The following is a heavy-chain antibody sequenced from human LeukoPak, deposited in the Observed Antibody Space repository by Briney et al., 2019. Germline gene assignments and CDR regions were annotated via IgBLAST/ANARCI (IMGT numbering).Heavy chain of an antibody. CDR2: IYSGGST. Sequence: GGSLRLSCAASGFTVSSNYMSWVRQAPGKGLEWVSVIYSGGSTYYADSVKGRFTISRDNSKNTLYLQMNSLRAEDTAVYYCARHRGYCSITSCYPYYFDYRGQGTLVTVSS. V-gene: IGHV3-66*04. J-gene: IGHJ4*02. D-gene: IGHD2-2*01. CDR3: ARHRGYCSITSCYPYYFDY. CDR1: GFTVSSNY.